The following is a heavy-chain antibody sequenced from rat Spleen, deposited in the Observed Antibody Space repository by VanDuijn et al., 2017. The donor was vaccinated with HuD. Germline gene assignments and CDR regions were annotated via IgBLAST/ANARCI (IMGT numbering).Heavy chain of an antibody. D-gene: IGHD1-4*01. CDR2: INGAGST. Sequence: EVPLQESGPGLVKPSQSLSLTCSVTGYSITSSYRWNWIRKFPGNKLEWMGYINGAGSTNYNPSLKSRISITRDTSKNQVFLQVNSVTTEDTATYYCARGGSPFDYWGQGVMVTVSS. V-gene: IGHV3-3*01. CDR1: GYSITSSYR. J-gene: IGHJ2*01. CDR3: ARGGSPFDY.